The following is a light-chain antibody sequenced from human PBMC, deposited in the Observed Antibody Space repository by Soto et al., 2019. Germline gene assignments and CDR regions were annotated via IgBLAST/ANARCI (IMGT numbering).Light chain of an antibody. V-gene: IGLV2-14*01. J-gene: IGLJ1*01. CDR1: NSDVGGYNY. CDR3: SSYTSSSTRV. Sequence: QSALTQPASVSGSRGQSITMSCTGTNSDVGGYNYVPWYQQHPGKAPKLMIYEVNNRPSGVSNRFSGSKSGNTASLTISGLQAEDEADYYCSSYTSSSTRVFGTGTKVTVL. CDR2: EVN.